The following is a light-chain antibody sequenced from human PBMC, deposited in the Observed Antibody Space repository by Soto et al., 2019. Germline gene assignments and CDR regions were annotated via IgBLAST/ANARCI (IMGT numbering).Light chain of an antibody. J-gene: IGKJ1*01. CDR3: QQYNTRPQT. CDR2: GAS. Sequence: EIVLTQSPGTLSLSPGERATLSCRASQSVSNNYLAWYQQKPGQAPRLLIYGASNRATGIPDRFSGSGSGTDFTLTISRLEPEDFTVYFCQQYNTRPQTFGQGTKVDIK. CDR1: QSVSNNY. V-gene: IGKV3-20*01.